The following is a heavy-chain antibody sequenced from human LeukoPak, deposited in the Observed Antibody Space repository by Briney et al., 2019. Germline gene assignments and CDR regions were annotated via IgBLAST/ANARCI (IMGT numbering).Heavy chain of an antibody. CDR1: GGSISSSSYY. D-gene: IGHD3-16*01. Sequence: KPSETLSLTCTVSGGSISSSSYYWGWIRQPPGKGLEWIGSIYYSGSTYYNPSLKSRVTISVDTSKNQFSLKLSSVIAADTAVYYCAEEGGDYWGQGTLVTVSS. J-gene: IGHJ4*02. CDR3: AEEGGDY. CDR2: IYYSGST. V-gene: IGHV4-39*01.